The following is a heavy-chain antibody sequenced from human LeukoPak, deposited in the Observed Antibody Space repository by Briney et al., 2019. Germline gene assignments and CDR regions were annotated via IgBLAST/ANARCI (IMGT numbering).Heavy chain of an antibody. J-gene: IGHJ4*02. CDR3: ARRSGNYYFDY. Sequence: SQTPSLTCAISGDTVSSNTVAWNWIRQSPSRGLEWLGRTYYRSKWYNDYALSVKSRITVNPDTSKNQFSLQLDSVTPEDTAVYYCARRSGNYYFDYWGQGTLVTVSS. CDR1: GDTVSSNTVA. V-gene: IGHV6-1*01. CDR2: TYYRSKWYN. D-gene: IGHD3-10*01.